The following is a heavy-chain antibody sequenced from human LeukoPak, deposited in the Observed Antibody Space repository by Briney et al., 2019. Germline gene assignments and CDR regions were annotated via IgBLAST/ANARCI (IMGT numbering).Heavy chain of an antibody. CDR3: ARGSSGYYGADY. CDR2: ISSSSSYI. V-gene: IGHV3-21*01. CDR1: GLPLSSKG. Sequence: PGGSLRLSCEASGLPLSSKGMNWAAQAPGRGLKWASSISSSSSYIYYADSVKGRFTISRDNAKNSLYLQMNSLRAEDTAVYYCARGSSGYYGADYWGQGTLVTVSS. D-gene: IGHD3-22*01. J-gene: IGHJ4*02.